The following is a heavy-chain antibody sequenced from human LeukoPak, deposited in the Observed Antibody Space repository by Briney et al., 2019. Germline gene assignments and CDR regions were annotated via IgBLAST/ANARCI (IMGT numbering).Heavy chain of an antibody. J-gene: IGHJ4*02. D-gene: IGHD2-21*01. CDR3: ASYCGGHCYPHGH. CDR1: GFTFSSYA. Sequence: GGSLRLSCAASGFTFSSYAMSWVRQAPGKGLEWVSAISGSGGSTYYADSVKGRFTISRDNSKNTLYLQMNSLRAEDTAVYYCASYCGGHCYPHGHWGQGTLVTVSS. CDR2: ISGSGGST. V-gene: IGHV3-23*01.